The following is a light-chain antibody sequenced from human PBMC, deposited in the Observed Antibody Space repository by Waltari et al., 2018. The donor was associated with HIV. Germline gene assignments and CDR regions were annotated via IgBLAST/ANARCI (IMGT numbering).Light chain of an antibody. CDR2: GNG. J-gene: IGLJ2*01. V-gene: IGLV1-40*01. CDR3: QSYDSSLSVVV. CDR1: SSNIGAGYD. Sequence: QSVLTQPPSVSGAPGQRVTISCTGSSSNIGAGYDVHWYQHLPGTAPKPLIYGNGNRPSGVPDRFSGSKSGTSASLAITGLQAEDESDYYCQSYDSSLSVVVFGGGTKLTVL.